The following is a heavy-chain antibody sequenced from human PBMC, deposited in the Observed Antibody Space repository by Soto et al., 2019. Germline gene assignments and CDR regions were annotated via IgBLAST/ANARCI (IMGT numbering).Heavy chain of an antibody. CDR1: GYTLNELS. J-gene: IGHJ4*02. D-gene: IGHD6-13*01. CDR3: ARELGRSNQFDH. CDR2: LDVKNGET. Sequence: ASVQDSCKDSGYTLNELSIHWVRQAPGEGLEWMGGLDVKNGETIYAQNFQGRVTMTEDSSTDTPYMELSRRRPEDTAVYYCARELGRSNQFDHWGQGTMVTVSS. V-gene: IGHV1-24*01.